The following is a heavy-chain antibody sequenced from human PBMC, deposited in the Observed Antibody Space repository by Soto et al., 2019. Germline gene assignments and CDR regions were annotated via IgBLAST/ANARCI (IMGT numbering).Heavy chain of an antibody. Sequence: PGGSLRLSCAASGFTFDDYAMHWVRQASGKGLEWVSGISWSSGSIGYADSVKGRFTISRDNAKNSLYLQMNSLRAEDTALYYCASSTYYYDSSGYYYVRDDAFDIWGQGTMVTVSS. CDR3: ASSTYYYDSSGYYYVRDDAFDI. CDR1: GFTFDDYA. CDR2: ISWSSGSI. V-gene: IGHV3-9*01. J-gene: IGHJ3*02. D-gene: IGHD3-22*01.